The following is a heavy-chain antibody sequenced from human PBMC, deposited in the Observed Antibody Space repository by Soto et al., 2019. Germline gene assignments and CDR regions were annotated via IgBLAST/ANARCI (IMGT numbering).Heavy chain of an antibody. CDR1: GGSISSGGYY. Sequence: PSETLSLTCTVSGGSISSGGYYWSWIRQHPGRGLEWIGYIYYSGSTYYNPSLKSRVTISVDTSKNQFSLKLSSVTAADTAVYYCARGSDNSSGLSRYLYYYGMDVWGQGTTVT. D-gene: IGHD3-22*01. J-gene: IGHJ6*02. V-gene: IGHV4-31*03. CDR2: IYYSGST. CDR3: ARGSDNSSGLSRYLYYYGMDV.